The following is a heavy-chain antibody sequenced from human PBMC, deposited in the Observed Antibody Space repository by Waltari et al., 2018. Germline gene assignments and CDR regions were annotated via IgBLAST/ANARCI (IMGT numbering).Heavy chain of an antibody. J-gene: IGHJ3*02. CDR3: ARIDYDCWSGYPDAFDI. Sequence: EVQLVQSGAEVKKPGESLKISCKGSGYSFTSYWIGGVPPMPRKGLEWMGIIYPGDSDTRYSPSFQGQVTISADKSISTAYLQWSSLKASDTAMYYCARIDYDCWSGYPDAFDIWGQGTMVTVSS. CDR2: IYPGDSDT. D-gene: IGHD3-3*01. CDR1: GYSFTSYW. V-gene: IGHV5-51*03.